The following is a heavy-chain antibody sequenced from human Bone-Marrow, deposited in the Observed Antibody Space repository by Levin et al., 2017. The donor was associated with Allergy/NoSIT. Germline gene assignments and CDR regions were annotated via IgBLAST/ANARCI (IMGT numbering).Heavy chain of an antibody. CDR1: GFSFGDYG. CDR3: STSSGYDFVLDH. V-gene: IGHV3-49*03. J-gene: IGHJ4*02. Sequence: PGGSLRLSCTGSGFSFGDYGVSWFRQAPGKGLEWVSSMRSKTYGGPLFYAASVKDRFIMSRDDSNSVAYLQMDSLRTEDTAMYYCSTSSGYDFVLDHWGQGILVTGSS. D-gene: IGHD5-12*01. CDR2: MRSKTYGGPL.